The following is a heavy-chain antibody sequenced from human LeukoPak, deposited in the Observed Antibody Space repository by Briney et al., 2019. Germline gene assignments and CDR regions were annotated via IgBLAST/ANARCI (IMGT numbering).Heavy chain of an antibody. CDR3: ASRPYSGSYGGAFDI. D-gene: IGHD1-26*01. J-gene: IGHJ3*02. Sequence: SETLSLTCTVSGGSISSSSYYWGWIRQPPGKELEWIGSIYYSGSTYYNPSLKSRVTISVDTSKSQFSLKLSSVTAADTAVYYCASRPYSGSYGGAFDIWGQGTMVTVSS. CDR1: GGSISSSSYY. CDR2: IYYSGST. V-gene: IGHV4-39*07.